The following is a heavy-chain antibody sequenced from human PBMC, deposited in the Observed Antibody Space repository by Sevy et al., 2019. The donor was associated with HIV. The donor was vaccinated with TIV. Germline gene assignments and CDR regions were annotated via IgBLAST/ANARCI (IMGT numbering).Heavy chain of an antibody. V-gene: IGHV4-61*01. J-gene: IGHJ4*02. CDR3: ARGGGYDYIWGSYRYFFLDY. D-gene: IGHD3-16*02. CDR1: GGSVSSGSYY. CDR2: IYYSGST. Sequence: SETLSLTCTVSGGSVSSGSYYWSWIRQPPGKGLEWIGYIYYSGSTNYNPSLKSRVTISVDTSKNQFSLKLSSVTAAETAVYYCARGGGYDYIWGSYRYFFLDYWGQGTLVTVSS.